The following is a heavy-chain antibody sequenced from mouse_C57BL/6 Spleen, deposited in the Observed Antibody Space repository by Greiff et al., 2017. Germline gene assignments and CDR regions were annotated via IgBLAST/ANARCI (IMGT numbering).Heavy chain of an antibody. Sequence: VQLQQSVAELVRPGASVKLSCTASGFNIKNTYMHWVKQRPEQGLEWIGRIDPANGNTKYAPKFQGKATITADTSSNTAYMQLSILTSDDTAIYYCASPYYYCQQIAMDYWGQGTTLTVSS. D-gene: IGHD1-1*01. V-gene: IGHV14-3*01. CDR3: ASPYYYCQQIAMDY. CDR1: GFNIKNTY. CDR2: IDPANGNT. J-gene: IGHJ2*01.